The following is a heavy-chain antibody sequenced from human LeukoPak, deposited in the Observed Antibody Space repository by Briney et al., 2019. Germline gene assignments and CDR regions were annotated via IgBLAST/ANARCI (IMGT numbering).Heavy chain of an antibody. CDR1: GFTFSSYA. D-gene: IGHD3-3*01. J-gene: IGHJ6*02. Sequence: PGGSLRLSCAASGFTFSSYAMSWVRQAPGKGLEWVSAISGSGGSTYYADSVKGRFTISRDNSKNTLYLQMNSLRAEDTAVYYCAKAGRSITIFGVVTNPTYYYYGMDVWGQGTTVTVSS. CDR2: ISGSGGST. V-gene: IGHV3-23*01. CDR3: AKAGRSITIFGVVTNPTYYYYGMDV.